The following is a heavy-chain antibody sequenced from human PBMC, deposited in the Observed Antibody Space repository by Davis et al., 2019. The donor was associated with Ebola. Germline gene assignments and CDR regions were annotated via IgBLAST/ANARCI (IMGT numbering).Heavy chain of an antibody. CDR1: GYTFTSYD. CDR3: ARALGYSGSYYGY. D-gene: IGHD1-26*01. J-gene: IGHJ4*02. CDR2: MNPNSGNT. Sequence: ASVKVSCKASGYTFTSYDINWVRQATGQGLEWMGWMNPNSGNTGFAQKFQGRVTMTRNTSISTAYMELSSLRSEDTAVYYCARALGYSGSYYGYWGQGTLVTVSS. V-gene: IGHV1-8*01.